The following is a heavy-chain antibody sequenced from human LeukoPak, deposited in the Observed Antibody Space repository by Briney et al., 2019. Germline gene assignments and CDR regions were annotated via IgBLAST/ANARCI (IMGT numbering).Heavy chain of an antibody. J-gene: IGHJ4*02. V-gene: IGHV5-51*01. CDR1: VFSFTSYW. D-gene: IGHD6-13*01. CDR3: ATSTGSWYKGAFDY. Sequence: GESLKISCKASVFSFTSYWIGWVRQMPGKGLEWMGTIYPGDSDTRYSPSFQGQVTISADKSISTAYLQWSSLKASDTAMYYCATSTGSWYKGAFDYWGQGTLVTVSS. CDR2: IYPGDSDT.